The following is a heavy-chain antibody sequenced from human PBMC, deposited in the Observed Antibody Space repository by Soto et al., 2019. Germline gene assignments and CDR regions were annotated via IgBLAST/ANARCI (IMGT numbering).Heavy chain of an antibody. CDR3: ARVYRSWDYYDSSGARFDP. D-gene: IGHD3-22*01. V-gene: IGHV4-30-4*01. Sequence: QVQLQESGPGLVKPSQTLSLTCTVSGGSISSGDYYWSWIRQPPGKGLEWIGYIYYSGSTYYNPSLKSRVTISVDTSKNQFSLKLSSVTAADTAVYYCARVYRSWDYYDSSGARFDPWGQGTLVTVSS. CDR2: IYYSGST. J-gene: IGHJ5*02. CDR1: GGSISSGDYY.